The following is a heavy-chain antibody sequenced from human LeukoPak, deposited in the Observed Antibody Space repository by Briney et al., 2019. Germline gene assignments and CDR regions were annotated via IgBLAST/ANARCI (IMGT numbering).Heavy chain of an antibody. D-gene: IGHD3-22*01. Sequence: SGGSLRLSCAASGFTFGSFEMNWVRQAPGKGLEWLSYISSSGSNKYYADSLKGRFTISRDNAKNSLYLQMNSLRAEDTAVYYCARAHPGVLITQPNDYWGQGTLVTVSS. V-gene: IGHV3-48*03. CDR2: ISSSGSNK. J-gene: IGHJ4*02. CDR3: ARAHPGVLITQPNDY. CDR1: GFTFGSFE.